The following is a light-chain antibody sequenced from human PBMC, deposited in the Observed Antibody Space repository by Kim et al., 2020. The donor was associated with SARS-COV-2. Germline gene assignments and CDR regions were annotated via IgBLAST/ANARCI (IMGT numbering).Light chain of an antibody. CDR1: SNNVGNQG. J-gene: IGLJ3*02. CDR3: SAWDSSLSAWL. CDR2: RNN. Sequence: QAGLTQPPSVSKGLRQTATLTCTGNSNNVGNQGAAWLQQHQCHPPKLLSYRNNNRPSGISERLSASRSGNTASLTITGLQPDDEADYYCSAWDSSLSAWLFGGGTQLTVL. V-gene: IGLV10-54*01.